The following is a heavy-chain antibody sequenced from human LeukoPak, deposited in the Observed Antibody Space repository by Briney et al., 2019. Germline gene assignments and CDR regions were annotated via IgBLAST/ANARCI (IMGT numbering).Heavy chain of an antibody. CDR1: DLRYSKIG. V-gene: IGHV3-23*01. J-gene: IGHJ4*02. D-gene: IGHD3-22*01. CDR2: ISGSGQST. Sequence: GGSLRLFCATSDLRYSKIGMIWPRQPPGKAVEWVSTISGSGQSTFYADSVRGRFTISRDNSNHTLFLQMNSLRAKDTAFYFCARAPTRPTLIVYDLYFDSWGQGSMVTVSS. CDR3: ARAPTRPTLIVYDLYFDS.